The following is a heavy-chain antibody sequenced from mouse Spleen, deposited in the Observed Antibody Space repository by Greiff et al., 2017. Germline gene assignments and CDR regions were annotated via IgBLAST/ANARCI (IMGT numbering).Heavy chain of an antibody. CDR2: IHPSDSYT. CDR3: ARRYFDV. CDR1: GYTFTSYX. V-gene: IGHV1-69*01. Sequence: QVQLQQPGAELVMPGASVKLSCKASGYTFTSYXMHWVKQRPGQGLQWIGEIHPSDSYTNYNQKFKGKATLTVDKSSSTAYMQLSSLTSEDSAVYYCARRYFDVWGAGTTVTVSS. J-gene: IGHJ1*01.